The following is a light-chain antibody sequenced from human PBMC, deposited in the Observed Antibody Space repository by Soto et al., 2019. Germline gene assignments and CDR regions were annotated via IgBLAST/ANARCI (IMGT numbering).Light chain of an antibody. J-gene: IGLJ3*02. V-gene: IGLV1-44*01. Sequence: QSVLTQPPSASGTPGQRVTLSCSGSDSNIGSNTVNWYQQVPGTAPKLLIYSNSQRPSGVPDRFSGSKSGTSASLAISGLQSEDEADYYCAAWDDSLNGRAVFGGGTKLTVL. CDR3: AAWDDSLNGRAV. CDR1: DSNIGSNT. CDR2: SNS.